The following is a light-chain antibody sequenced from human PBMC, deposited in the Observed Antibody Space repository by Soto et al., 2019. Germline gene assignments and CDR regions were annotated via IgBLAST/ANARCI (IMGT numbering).Light chain of an antibody. CDR1: QRVGSN. J-gene: IGKJ5*01. Sequence: ELVLTQSPATLSVSPGERATLSCRASQRVGSNYLAWYQQKPGQTPRLLIYGISARATGVPDRFSGSGSGTEFTLTISSLQTEDFAIYYCQQYTSWPITFGQGTRL. V-gene: IGKV3-15*01. CDR3: QQYTSWPIT. CDR2: GIS.